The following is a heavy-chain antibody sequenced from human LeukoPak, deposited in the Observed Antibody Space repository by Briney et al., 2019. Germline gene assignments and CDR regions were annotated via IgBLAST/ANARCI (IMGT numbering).Heavy chain of an antibody. J-gene: IGHJ4*02. CDR1: GFTFSSYA. V-gene: IGHV3-30-3*01. CDR3: ARAHTATYDY. CDR2: ISYDGSNK. D-gene: IGHD5-18*01. Sequence: GGSLGLSCAASGFTFSSYAMHWVRQAPGKGLEWVAVISYDGSNKYYADSVKGRFTISRDNSKNTLYLQMNSLRAEDTAVYYCARAHTATYDYWGQGTLVTVSS.